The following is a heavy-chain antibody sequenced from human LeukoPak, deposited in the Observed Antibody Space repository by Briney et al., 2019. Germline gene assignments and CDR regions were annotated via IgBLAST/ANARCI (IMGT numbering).Heavy chain of an antibody. J-gene: IGHJ4*02. D-gene: IGHD1-26*01. CDR1: GFTFSSYS. V-gene: IGHV3-21*01. CDR3: AKGAPPSGGIDY. Sequence: GGSLRLSCAASGFTFSSYSMNWVRQAPGQGLEWVSSISSSSSSYIYFADSVKGRFTISRDNAKNSLYLQMNSLRAEDTAVYYCAKGAPPSGGIDYWGQGTLVTVSS. CDR2: ISSSSSSYI.